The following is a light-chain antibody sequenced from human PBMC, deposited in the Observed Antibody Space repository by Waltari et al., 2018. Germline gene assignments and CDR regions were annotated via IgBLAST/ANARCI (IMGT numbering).Light chain of an antibody. CDR2: AVS. V-gene: IGKV1-12*01. CDR3: QQGDGFHPIT. CDR1: QDISSW. J-gene: IGKJ5*01. Sequence: DIQMTQPPSSVSASVGDRVTITCRASQDISSWLAWYQQKPGQAPRLLIYAVSILHSGVPSRFSGSGSGTDFTLTITSLQPEDFAIYYCQQGDGFHPITFGQGTRLE.